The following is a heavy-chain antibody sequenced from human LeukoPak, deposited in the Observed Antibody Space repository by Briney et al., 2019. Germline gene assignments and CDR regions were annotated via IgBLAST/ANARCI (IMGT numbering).Heavy chain of an antibody. D-gene: IGHD6-19*01. J-gene: IGHJ4*02. CDR1: GYRFTTTW. CDR3: AIIGYNSALLDY. CDR2: IFPSDSDT. Sequence: GESLKISCKTSGYRFTTTWIGWVRQMPGKGLEWMGIIFPSDSDTRYSPPFQGQVTISADKSINTAYLQWSSLKASDTAIYYCAIIGYNSALLDYWGQGTLVTVSS. V-gene: IGHV5-51*01.